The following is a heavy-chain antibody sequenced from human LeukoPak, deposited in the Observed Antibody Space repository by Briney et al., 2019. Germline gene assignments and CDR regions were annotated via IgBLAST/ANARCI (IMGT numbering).Heavy chain of an antibody. CDR1: GYTFTSYY. V-gene: IGHV1-46*01. D-gene: IGHD5-24*01. CDR3: ARDQGWFMATPDY. CDR2: INPSGGST. J-gene: IGHJ4*02. Sequence: ASVKVSCMASGYTFTSYYMHWVRQVPGQGLEWMGIINPSGGSTSYAQKFQGRVTMTRDTSTSTVYMELSSLRSEDTAVYYCARDQGWFMATPDYWGQGTLVTVSS.